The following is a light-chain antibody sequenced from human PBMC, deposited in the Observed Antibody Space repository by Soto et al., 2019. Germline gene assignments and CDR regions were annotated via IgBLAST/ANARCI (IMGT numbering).Light chain of an antibody. Sequence: DIQMTQSPSSLSASVGDTVTITCLASQGIRNDLGWFQQKPGRPPKRLIYAASNLQGGVPSRFSGSGSGTDFTLTISRLEPGDFAVYYCQQFSSYPLTFGGGTKVDIK. CDR2: AAS. CDR1: QGIRND. J-gene: IGKJ4*01. CDR3: QQFSSYPLT. V-gene: IGKV1-17*01.